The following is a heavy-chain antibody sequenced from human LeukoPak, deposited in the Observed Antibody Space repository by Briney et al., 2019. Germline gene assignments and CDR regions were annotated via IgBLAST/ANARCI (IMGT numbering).Heavy chain of an antibody. J-gene: IGHJ4*02. CDR3: ARFPKDDFWSGYYAQTDEGINY. D-gene: IGHD3-3*01. Sequence: SETLSLTCAVYGGSFSGYYWSWIRQPPGKGLEWIGYIYYSGSTNYNPSLKSRVTISVDTSKNQFSLKLSSVTAADTAVYYCARFPKDDFWSGYYAQTDEGINYWGQGTLVTVSS. V-gene: IGHV4-59*01. CDR2: IYYSGST. CDR1: GGSFSGYY.